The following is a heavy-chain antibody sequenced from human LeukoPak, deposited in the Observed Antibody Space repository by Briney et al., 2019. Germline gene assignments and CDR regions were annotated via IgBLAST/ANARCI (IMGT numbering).Heavy chain of an antibody. J-gene: IGHJ4*02. Sequence: PGGSLRLSCAASGFVFSNYWMSWVRQAPGKGLEWVANIKPDGTEKYYVDSLKGRFTISRDNTKNSLYLQMSSLRVEDTAVYYCAKRRGEVPTASLDYWGQGTLVTVSS. V-gene: IGHV3-7*01. CDR3: AKRRGEVPTASLDY. D-gene: IGHD2-2*01. CDR1: GFVFSNYW. CDR2: IKPDGTEK.